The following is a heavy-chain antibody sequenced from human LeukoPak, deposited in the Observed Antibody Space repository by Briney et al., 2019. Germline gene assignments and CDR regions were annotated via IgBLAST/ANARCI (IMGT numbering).Heavy chain of an antibody. CDR3: ARDIIVRATTTNVAFDI. V-gene: IGHV3-74*01. D-gene: IGHD1-26*01. CDR1: GYTFTSYW. CDR2: THSDGSST. Sequence: SLRLSSAASGYTFTSYWMHWVRHAPGKWLVWVSRTHSDGSSTSYADSVKGRFTISRDNAKNTPYLQMNSLRAEDTAVYYCARDIIVRATTTNVAFDIWGQGTMVTVSS. J-gene: IGHJ3*02.